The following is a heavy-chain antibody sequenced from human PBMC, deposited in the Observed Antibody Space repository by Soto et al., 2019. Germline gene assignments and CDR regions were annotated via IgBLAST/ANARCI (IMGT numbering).Heavy chain of an antibody. CDR2: ISGSGGST. CDR3: AKDQLPGIVATTDY. Sequence: GGSLRLSCAASGFTFSSYAMSWVRQAPGKGLEWVSAISGSGGSTYYADSVKGRFTISRDNSKNTLYLQMNSLRAEDTAVYYCAKDQLPGIVATTDYWGQGTLVTVSS. V-gene: IGHV3-23*01. D-gene: IGHD5-12*01. J-gene: IGHJ4*02. CDR1: GFTFSSYA.